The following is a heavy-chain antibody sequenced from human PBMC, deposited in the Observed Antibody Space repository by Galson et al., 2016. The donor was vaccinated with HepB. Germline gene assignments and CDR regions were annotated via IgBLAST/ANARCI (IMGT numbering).Heavy chain of an antibody. CDR1: GFTFRDST. J-gene: IGHJ4*02. CDR2: ISNDGNNK. V-gene: IGHV3-30*03. D-gene: IGHD3-16*01. Sequence: SLRLSCAASGFTFRDSTMTWVRQAPGKGLDWVAVISNDGNNKYYADSVKGRFTISRDNSKNTLYLQMNSLRPEDTSLYYCAGAFDFWGQGILVTVSS. CDR3: AGAFDF.